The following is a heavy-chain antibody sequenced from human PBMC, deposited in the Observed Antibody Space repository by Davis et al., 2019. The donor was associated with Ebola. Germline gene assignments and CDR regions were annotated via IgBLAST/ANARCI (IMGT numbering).Heavy chain of an antibody. J-gene: IGHJ5*02. CDR2: INPNSGGT. CDR1: GYTFTGYY. Sequence: AASVTVSCKASGYTFTGYYMHWVRQAPGQGLEWMGRINPNSGGTNYAQKFQGRVTMTRDTSISTAYMELSRLRSDDTAVYYCARMGSGVGATGFDPWGQGTLVTVSS. V-gene: IGHV1-2*06. D-gene: IGHD1-26*01. CDR3: ARMGSGVGATGFDP.